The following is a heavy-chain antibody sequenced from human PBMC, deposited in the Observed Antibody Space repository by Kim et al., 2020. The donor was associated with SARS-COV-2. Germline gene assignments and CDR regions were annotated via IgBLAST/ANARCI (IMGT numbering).Heavy chain of an antibody. CDR1: GGTFSSYA. Sequence: SVKVSCKASGGTFSSYAISWVRQAPGQGLEWMGGIIPIFGTANYAQKFQGRVTITADESTSTAYMELSSLRSEDTAVYYCAGGPWELLSTYFDYWGQGTLVTVSS. CDR2: IIPIFGTA. D-gene: IGHD1-26*01. J-gene: IGHJ4*02. V-gene: IGHV1-69*13. CDR3: AGGPWELLSTYFDY.